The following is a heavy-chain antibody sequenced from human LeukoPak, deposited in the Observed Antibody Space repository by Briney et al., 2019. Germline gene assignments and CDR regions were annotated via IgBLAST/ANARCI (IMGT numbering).Heavy chain of an antibody. CDR1: GYTFTGYY. CDR2: INPNSGGT. CDR3: ARGGAGDSGSYLPYFDY. J-gene: IGHJ4*02. V-gene: IGHV1-2*02. D-gene: IGHD1-26*01. Sequence: AAGKVSCKASGYTFTGYYMHWVRQAPGQGLEWMGWINPNSGGTNYAEKFQGRVTMTRDTSISTAYMEVSRLRSDDTAVYYCARGGAGDSGSYLPYFDYWGQGTLVTVSS.